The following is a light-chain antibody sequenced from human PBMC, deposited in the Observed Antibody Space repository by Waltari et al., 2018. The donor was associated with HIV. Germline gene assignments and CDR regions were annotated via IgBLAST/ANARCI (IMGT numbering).Light chain of an antibody. CDR2: DDS. J-gene: IGLJ2*01. V-gene: IGLV3-21*02. Sequence: SYVLTQPPSVSVAPGQTARITCGGNNIGSKSVHWYQQKPGQAPVLVVYDDSDRPSGFPERFSGSNSGNTATLTITRVEAGDEADYYCQVWDSSSVHPVVFGGGTRLTVL. CDR3: QVWDSSSVHPVV. CDR1: NIGSKS.